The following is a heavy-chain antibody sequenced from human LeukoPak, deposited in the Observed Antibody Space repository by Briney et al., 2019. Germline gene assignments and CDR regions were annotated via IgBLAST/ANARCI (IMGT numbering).Heavy chain of an antibody. J-gene: IGHJ4*02. CDR1: GFTFSSYG. D-gene: IGHD6-13*01. CDR2: IRYDGSNK. V-gene: IGHV3-30*02. Sequence: GGSLRLSCAASGFTFSSYGMHWVRQAPGKGLEWVSFIRYDGSNKYYADSVKGRFTISRDNSKNTLYLQMNSLRAEDTAVYYFATFGVSRSWLDWEYWGQGTLVTVSS. CDR3: ATFGVSRSWLDWEY.